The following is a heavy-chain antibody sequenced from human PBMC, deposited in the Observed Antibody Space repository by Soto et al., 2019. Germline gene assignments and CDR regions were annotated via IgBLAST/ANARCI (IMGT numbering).Heavy chain of an antibody. D-gene: IGHD6-6*01. CDR2: ISGGGGTT. Sequence: VGSLRLSCAASGGTCSNFAMSWVRQATGKGLEWVSVISGGGGTTYYADSVKGRFTISRDNSKNTLYLQMNSLRAEDTALYYCAKAMSTPSRPRNYFDYWGQGTPVTVPQ. CDR3: AKAMSTPSRPRNYFDY. V-gene: IGHV3-23*01. CDR1: GGTCSNFA. J-gene: IGHJ4*02.